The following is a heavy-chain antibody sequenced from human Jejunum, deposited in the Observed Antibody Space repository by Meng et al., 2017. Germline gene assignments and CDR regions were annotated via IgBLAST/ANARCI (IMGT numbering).Heavy chain of an antibody. CDR3: ARWLRGGEGDNFGYGLQH. CDR2: ISYDGSNK. CDR1: GFIFSNYA. V-gene: IGHV3-30-3*01. D-gene: IGHD3-16*01. Sequence: QVQLVESGGGVVQPGRSLSLSCTASGFIFSNYALHWVRQAPGKGLEWVAVISYDGSNKYYADSVKGRLTISRDNSKNTLYLQLNSLRAEDTAVYYCARWLRGGEGDNFGYGLQHWGQGTLVTVSS. J-gene: IGHJ1*01.